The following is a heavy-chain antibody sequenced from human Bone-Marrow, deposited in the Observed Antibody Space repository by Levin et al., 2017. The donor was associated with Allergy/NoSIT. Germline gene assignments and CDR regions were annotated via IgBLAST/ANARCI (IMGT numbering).Heavy chain of an antibody. CDR3: ARDVTYYDNSGEETGL. D-gene: IGHD3-22*01. Sequence: GESLKISCAASGFTFSDYYMNWIRQAPGKGLEWISYITSDGTTVFYADSVKGRFTISRDNARNSLYLQMSSLRTDDTAVYFCARDVTYYDNSGEETGLWGPGTLVTVSS. CDR2: ITSDGTTV. V-gene: IGHV3-11*01. CDR1: GFTFSDYY. J-gene: IGHJ4*02.